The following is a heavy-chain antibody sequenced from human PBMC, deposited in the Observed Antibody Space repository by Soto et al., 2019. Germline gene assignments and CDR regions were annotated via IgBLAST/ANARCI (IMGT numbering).Heavy chain of an antibody. CDR1: GYTFTSYG. D-gene: IGHD6-13*01. Sequence: AAVKVSCKDSGYTFTSYGTSWVRQAPGQGLEWMGWISAYNGNTNYAQKLQGRVNLTTDTSTSTAYMELRTLRSDDTAVYYCARASYSSSWAEYYYSGMDVWGQGTTVTVSS. V-gene: IGHV1-18*01. CDR3: ARASYSSSWAEYYYSGMDV. CDR2: ISAYNGNT. J-gene: IGHJ6*02.